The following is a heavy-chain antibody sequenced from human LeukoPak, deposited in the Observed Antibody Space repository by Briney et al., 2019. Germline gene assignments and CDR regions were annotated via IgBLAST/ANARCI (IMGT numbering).Heavy chain of an antibody. D-gene: IGHD5-12*01. V-gene: IGHV3-49*04. CDR2: IRSKAYGGIT. J-gene: IGHJ4*02. CDR3: TRVVSGWLGPIDY. CDR1: GFTFGDYA. Sequence: GGSLRLSCTASGFTFGDYAMSWVRQAPGKGLEWVGFIRSKAYGGITEYAASVKGRFTISRDDSKSIAYLQMNSLKTEDTAVYYCTRVVSGWLGPIDYWGQGTLVTVSS.